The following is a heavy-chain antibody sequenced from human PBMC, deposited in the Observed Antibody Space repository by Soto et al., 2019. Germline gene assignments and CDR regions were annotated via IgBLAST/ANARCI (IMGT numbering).Heavy chain of an antibody. D-gene: IGHD6-13*01. CDR1: GGSISSGDYY. J-gene: IGHJ4*02. CDR2: IYYSGST. CDR3: ARNLASGYSSSWYSDY. Sequence: NPSETLSLTCTVSGGSISSGDYYWSWIRQPPGKGLEWIGYIYYSGSTYYNPSLKSRVTISVDTSKNQFSLKLSSVTAADTAVYYCARNLASGYSSSWYSDYWGQGTLVTVSS. V-gene: IGHV4-30-4*01.